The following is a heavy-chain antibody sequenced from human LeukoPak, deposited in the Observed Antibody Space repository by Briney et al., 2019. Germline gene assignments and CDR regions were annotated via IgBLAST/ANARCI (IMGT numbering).Heavy chain of an antibody. D-gene: IGHD3-3*01. CDR1: GFTFSYAW. CDR2: IKSKTDGGTR. CDR3: TTDWLTDYDFWSGYYQKYYFDY. Sequence: GESLRLSCEASGFTFSYAWMSWVRQAPGKGLEWVGRIKSKTDGGTRDYAAPVKGRFTISRDDSKNTLYLQMNSLKTEDTAVYYCTTDWLTDYDFWSGYYQKYYFDYWGQGTLVTASS. J-gene: IGHJ4*02. V-gene: IGHV3-15*01.